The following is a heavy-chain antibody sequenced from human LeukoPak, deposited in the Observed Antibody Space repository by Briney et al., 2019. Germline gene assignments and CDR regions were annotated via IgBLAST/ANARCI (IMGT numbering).Heavy chain of an antibody. D-gene: IGHD3-22*01. V-gene: IGHV3-7*01. CDR2: IKYDGSHK. Sequence: GGSLRLSCVASGFSFSSYWMAWVRQAPGKGLEWVANIKYDGSHKYYVDSVKGRFTISRDNAKNSVYLQMNSLRVDDTAVYFCASSHDSSGNDWGQGTMVTVSS. J-gene: IGHJ4*02. CDR1: GFSFSSYW. CDR3: ASSHDSSGND.